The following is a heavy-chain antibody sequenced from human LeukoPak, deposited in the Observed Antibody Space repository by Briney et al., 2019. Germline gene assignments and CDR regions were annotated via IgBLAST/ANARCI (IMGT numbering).Heavy chain of an antibody. CDR3: ARGPVVGIIGTKGYFDY. V-gene: IGHV3-13*01. D-gene: IGHD1-7*01. J-gene: IGHJ4*01. CDR1: GFTSSTYD. Sequence: PGGSLRLSCAASGFTSSTYDIHWVRQARGKGLEWVSSIGTAGDTYYAGSVRGRFTISRENVKNAFYLQMNSLRPGDTAVYYCARGPVVGIIGTKGYFDYWGHGTLVTVSS. CDR2: IGTAGDT.